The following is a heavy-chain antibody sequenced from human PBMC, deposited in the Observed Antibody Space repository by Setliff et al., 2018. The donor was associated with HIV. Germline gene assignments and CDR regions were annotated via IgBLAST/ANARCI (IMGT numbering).Heavy chain of an antibody. J-gene: IGHJ5*02. D-gene: IGHD3-22*01. Sequence: PSETLSLTCTVSGGSISNSRYYWSWIRQPPGKGREWIGSIYYSGSTYYNPSLKSRVPISVDTSKNQFSLKLSSVTAADAAVYYCASRVYYYDSSGYLREEGFDPWGQGTLVTV. CDR2: IYYSGST. CDR3: ASRVYYYDSSGYLREEGFDP. V-gene: IGHV4-39*01. CDR1: GGSISNSRYY.